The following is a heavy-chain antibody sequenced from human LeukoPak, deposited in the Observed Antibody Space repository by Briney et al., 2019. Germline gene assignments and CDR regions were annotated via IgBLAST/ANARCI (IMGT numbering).Heavy chain of an antibody. V-gene: IGHV1-24*01. D-gene: IGHD3-22*01. CDR1: GNTLTDLS. CDR2: FDPEDGET. CDR3: ATVGVRYDYYDSTGYVLFDY. Sequence: ASVKVSCKVSGNTLTDLSMHWVRQAPGKGLEWMGGFDPEDGETIYAQKFQGRVTMTEDTSTDTVYVDLSSLRSEDTAVYYCATVGVRYDYYDSTGYVLFDYWGQGTLVTVSS. J-gene: IGHJ4*02.